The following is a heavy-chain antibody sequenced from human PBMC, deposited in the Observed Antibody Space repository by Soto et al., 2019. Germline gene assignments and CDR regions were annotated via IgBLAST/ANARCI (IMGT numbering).Heavy chain of an antibody. Sequence: SETLSLTCAVYGGSFSGYYWSWIRQPPGKGLEWIGEINHSGSTNYNPSLKSRVTISVDTSKNQFSLKLSSVTAADTAVYYCASIAAAFGNDYWGQGALVTVSS. CDR2: INHSGST. V-gene: IGHV4-34*01. CDR3: ASIAAAFGNDY. CDR1: GGSFSGYY. D-gene: IGHD6-13*01. J-gene: IGHJ4*02.